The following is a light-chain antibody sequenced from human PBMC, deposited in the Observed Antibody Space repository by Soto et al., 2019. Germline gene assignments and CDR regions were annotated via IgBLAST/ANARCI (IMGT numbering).Light chain of an antibody. CDR1: QSVSSSY. CDR2: GAS. J-gene: IGKJ2*01. CDR3: QQHGGSPPYT. Sequence: EIVLTQSLGSLSLSPGERVTLSCRASQSVSSSYLAWYQQKPAQAPRLLIYGASNRATGIPDRFSGSGSGKDFTLTISRLEPEDFAVYYCQQHGGSPPYTFGQGTKPQI. V-gene: IGKV3-20*01.